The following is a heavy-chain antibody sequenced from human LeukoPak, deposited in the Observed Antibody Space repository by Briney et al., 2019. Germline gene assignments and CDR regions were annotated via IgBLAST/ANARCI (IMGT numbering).Heavy chain of an antibody. Sequence: SETLSLTCAVYGGSFSGYYWSWIRQPPGKGLEWIGEINHSGSTNYNPSLKSRVTISVDTSKNQFSLKLSSVTAADTAVYYCARDYGDYAWYGAVRYYYYYMDVWGKGTTVTVSS. CDR2: INHSGST. V-gene: IGHV4-34*01. CDR1: GGSFSGYY. D-gene: IGHD4-17*01. J-gene: IGHJ6*03. CDR3: ARDYGDYAWYGAVRYYYYYMDV.